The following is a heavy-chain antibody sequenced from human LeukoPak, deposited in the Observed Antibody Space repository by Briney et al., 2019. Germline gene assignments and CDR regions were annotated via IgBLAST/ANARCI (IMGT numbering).Heavy chain of an antibody. CDR2: IYTSGST. CDR1: GGSISSYY. J-gene: IGHJ4*02. CDR3: ARLIPAYSSGWDLFDY. V-gene: IGHV4-4*07. Sequence: SETLSLTCTVSGGSISSYYWSWIRQPAGKGLEWIGRIYTSGSTHYDPSLKSRVTMSVDTSKNQSSLKLSSVTAADTAVYYCARLIPAYSSGWDLFDYWGQGTLVTVSS. D-gene: IGHD6-19*01.